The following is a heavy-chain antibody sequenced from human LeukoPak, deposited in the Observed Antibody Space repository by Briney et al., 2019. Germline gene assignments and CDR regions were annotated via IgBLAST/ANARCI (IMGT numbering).Heavy chain of an antibody. CDR1: GYTFTGYY. V-gene: IGHV1-2*02. CDR2: INPNSGGT. J-gene: IGHJ4*02. CDR3: ARAGRIAARPFDY. Sequence: ASAKVSCKASGYTFTGYYMHWVRQAPGQGLEWMGWINPNSGGTNYAQKFQGRVTMTRDTSISTAYMELSRLRSDDTAVYYCARAGRIAARPFDYWGQGTLVTVS. D-gene: IGHD6-6*01.